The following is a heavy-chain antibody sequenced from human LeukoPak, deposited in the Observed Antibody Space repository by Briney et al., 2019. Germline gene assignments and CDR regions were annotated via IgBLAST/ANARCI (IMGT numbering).Heavy chain of an antibody. Sequence: GGSLRLSCAASGFTFSSYSMNWVRQAPGKGLEWVSYISSSSSTIYYADSVKGRFTISRDNAKNSLYLQMNSLRAEDTAVYYCAKDSVVWNYHHDYWGQGTLVTVSS. CDR1: GFTFSSYS. J-gene: IGHJ4*02. D-gene: IGHD1-7*01. V-gene: IGHV3-48*01. CDR2: ISSSSSTI. CDR3: AKDSVVWNYHHDY.